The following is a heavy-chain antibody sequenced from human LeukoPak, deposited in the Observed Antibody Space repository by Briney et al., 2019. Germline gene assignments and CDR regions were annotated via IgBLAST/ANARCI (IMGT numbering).Heavy chain of an antibody. V-gene: IGHV4-34*01. D-gene: IGHD2-21*02. Sequence: SETLSLTCAVYGGSFSGYYWSWIRQPPGKGLEWIGEINHSGSTNYNPSLKSRVIISVDTSKNQFSLKLSSVTAADTAVYYCARVGAGDYIYYFDYWGQGTLVTVSS. J-gene: IGHJ4*02. CDR2: INHSGST. CDR3: ARVGAGDYIYYFDY. CDR1: GGSFSGYY.